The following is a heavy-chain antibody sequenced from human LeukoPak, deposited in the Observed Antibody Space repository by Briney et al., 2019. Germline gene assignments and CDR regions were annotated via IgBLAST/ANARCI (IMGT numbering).Heavy chain of an antibody. CDR2: IWYDGSDK. V-gene: IGHV3-33*01. J-gene: IGHJ5*02. CDR3: ARDMTVTTHNWFDP. D-gene: IGHD4-17*01. CDR1: GFTFSSYG. Sequence: QPATSLRLSCAASGFTFSSYGMHWVRQAPGKGLEWVAVIWYDGSDKYYADSVKGRFTISRDNSKNTLYLQMNSLRAEDTAVYYCARDMTVTTHNWFDPWGQGTLSPSPQ.